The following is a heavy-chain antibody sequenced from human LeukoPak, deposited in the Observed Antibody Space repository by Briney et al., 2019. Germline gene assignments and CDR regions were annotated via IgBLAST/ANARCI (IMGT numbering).Heavy chain of an antibody. J-gene: IGHJ4*02. Sequence: KSGGSLSLSCAASGFTFSSYSMNWARQAPGTGLEWVSYISSSSSYIYYEDSVKGRFTISRDNAKNSLYLQMNSLRAEDTAVYYCARVIPYYYDSSGYYSLFDYWGQGTLVTVSS. CDR3: ARVIPYYYDSSGYYSLFDY. CDR2: ISSSSSYI. D-gene: IGHD3-22*01. V-gene: IGHV3-21*05. CDR1: GFTFSSYS.